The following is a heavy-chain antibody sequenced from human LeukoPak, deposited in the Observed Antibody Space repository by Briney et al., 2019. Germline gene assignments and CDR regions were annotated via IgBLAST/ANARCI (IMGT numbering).Heavy chain of an antibody. CDR3: AKVMKGSERLTMVRGVIIKTAGLYYMDV. J-gene: IGHJ6*03. V-gene: IGHV3-23*01. Sequence: GGSLRLSCAASGFTLSSYAMSWVRQAPGKGLEWVSSISASGGGKNSADSLKGRFTISRDNSKNTVYLQMNSLRAEDTAVYYCAKVMKGSERLTMVRGVIIKTAGLYYMDVWGKGTTVTVSS. D-gene: IGHD3-10*01. CDR1: GFTLSSYA. CDR2: ISASGGGK.